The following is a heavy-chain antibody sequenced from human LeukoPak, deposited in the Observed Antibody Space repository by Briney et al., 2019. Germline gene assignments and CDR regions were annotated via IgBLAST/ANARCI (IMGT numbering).Heavy chain of an antibody. CDR2: INHGGST. CDR1: GGSFSGYY. V-gene: IGHV4-34*01. Sequence: SETLSLTCAVYGGSFSGYYWNWIRQPPGKGLEWIGEINHGGSTNYTPPLKSRVTISVDTSKNQFSLKLSSVTAADTAVYFCARRRLWVPFDYWGQGTLVTVSS. J-gene: IGHJ4*02. D-gene: IGHD5-18*01. CDR3: ARRRLWVPFDY.